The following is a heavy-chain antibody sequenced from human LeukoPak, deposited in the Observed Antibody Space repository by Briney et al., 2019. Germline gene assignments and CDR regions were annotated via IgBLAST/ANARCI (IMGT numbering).Heavy chain of an antibody. J-gene: IGHJ6*02. CDR1: GFTFSSYA. V-gene: IGHV3-23*01. CDR2: ISGSGGST. Sequence: GGSLRLSCAAPGFTFSSYAMSWVRQAPGKGLEWVSAISGSGGSTYYADSVKGRFTISRDNSKSTLYLQMNSLRAEDTAVYYCAKDRIVGATFYYYYGMDVWGQGTTVTVSS. CDR3: AKDRIVGATFYYYYGMDV. D-gene: IGHD1-26*01.